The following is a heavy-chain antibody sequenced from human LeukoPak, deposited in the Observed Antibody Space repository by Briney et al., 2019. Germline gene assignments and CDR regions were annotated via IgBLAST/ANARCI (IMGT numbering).Heavy chain of an antibody. CDR1: HFSFIDYY. D-gene: IGHD3-10*02. V-gene: IGHV3-11*04. CDR2: FSSTSGTK. J-gene: IGHJ6*04. Sequence: GGPLRLSCGASHFSFIDYYMSWFRRAPGKGLEWVSAFSSTSGTKYYTDSVRGRFTISRDNAKKALYLQMNSLRAEDTAVYYCAELGITMIGGVWGKGTTVTISS. CDR3: AELGITMIGGV.